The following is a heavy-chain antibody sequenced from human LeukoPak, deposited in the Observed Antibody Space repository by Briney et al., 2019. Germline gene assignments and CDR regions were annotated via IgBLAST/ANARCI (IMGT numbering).Heavy chain of an antibody. V-gene: IGHV4-59*01. CDR1: GGSISSYY. CDR2: IHYSGST. Sequence: PSETLSLTCTVSGGSISSYYWSWIRQSPGKGLEWIGYIHYSGSTNYNPSLKSRVTISVDTSKNQFSLRLNSVTAADTALYYCARGSRGGYNWFDPWCQGTLVIVSS. D-gene: IGHD3-16*01. CDR3: ARGSRGGYNWFDP. J-gene: IGHJ5*02.